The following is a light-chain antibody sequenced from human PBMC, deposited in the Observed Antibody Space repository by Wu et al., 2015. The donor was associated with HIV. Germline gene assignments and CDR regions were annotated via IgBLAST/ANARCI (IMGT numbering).Light chain of an antibody. V-gene: IGKV1-9*01. CDR1: QGIGSY. Sequence: ASVGDRVTITCRASQGIGSYFAWYQQKPGKAPKPLISAASTLQSGVPSRFSGTGSETEFTLTISSLQPEDFATYFCQQLSTYPRTFGQGTKVEMK. CDR3: QQLSTYPRT. CDR2: AAS. J-gene: IGKJ1*01.